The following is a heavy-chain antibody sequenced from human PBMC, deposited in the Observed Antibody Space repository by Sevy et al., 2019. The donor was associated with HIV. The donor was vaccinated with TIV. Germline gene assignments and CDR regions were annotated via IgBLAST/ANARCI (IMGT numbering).Heavy chain of an antibody. J-gene: IGHJ4*02. CDR2: ISWNSGRI. CDR3: AKDSYYDSSGYFDA. V-gene: IGHV3-9*01. D-gene: IGHD3-22*01. CDR1: GFTFEDYA. Sequence: LRLSCAASGFTFEDYALHWVRQVPGKGLEWVSGISWNSGRIGYADSVKGQFTISRDNAKNSLYLQMNSLRAEDTAFYYCAKDSYYDSSGYFDAWGQGTLVTVSS.